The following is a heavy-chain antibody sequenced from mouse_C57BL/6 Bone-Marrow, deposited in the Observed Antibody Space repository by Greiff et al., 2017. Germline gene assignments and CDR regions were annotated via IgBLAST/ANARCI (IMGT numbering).Heavy chain of an antibody. CDR3: MMSYYGMDY. D-gene: IGHD2-3*01. CDR2: LSNGGGST. CDR1: GFTFSDYY. J-gene: IGHJ4*01. Sequence: EVMLVESGGGLVQPGGSLKLSCAASGFTFSDYYMYWVRQTPEKRLEWVAYLSNGGGSTYYPDTVKGRFTISRDNAKNTLYLQMSRLKSEDTAMYYCMMSYYGMDYWGQGTSVTVSS. V-gene: IGHV5-12*01.